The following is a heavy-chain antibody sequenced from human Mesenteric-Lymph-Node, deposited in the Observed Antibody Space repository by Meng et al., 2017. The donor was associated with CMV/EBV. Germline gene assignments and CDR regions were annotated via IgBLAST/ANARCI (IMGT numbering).Heavy chain of an antibody. CDR2: IGSNGDRT. J-gene: IGHJ4*02. CDR3: AKDLGTCISTSCYWDY. V-gene: IGHV3-23*01. CDR1: GFTFSIYA. Sequence: GESLKISCVASGFTFSIYAISWVRQAPGKGLEWVSGIGSNGDRTYYADSAKGRFTISRDNSRNTLYLQMNSLRAEDTAVYYCAKDLGTCISTSCYWDYWGQGTLVTVSS. D-gene: IGHD2-2*01.